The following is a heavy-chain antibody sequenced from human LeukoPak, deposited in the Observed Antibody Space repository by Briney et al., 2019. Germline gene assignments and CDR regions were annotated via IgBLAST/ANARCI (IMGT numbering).Heavy chain of an antibody. CDR1: GGTFSSYT. J-gene: IGHJ4*02. V-gene: IGHV1-69*04. Sequence: ASVKVSCKASGGTFSSYTISWVRQAPGQGLEWMGRIIPILGIANYAQKFQGRVTITADKSTSTAYMELSSLRSEDTAVYYCAKDEGSWGAKLVCCDYWGQGTLVTVSS. D-gene: IGHD1-26*01. CDR2: IIPILGIA. CDR3: AKDEGSWGAKLVCCDY.